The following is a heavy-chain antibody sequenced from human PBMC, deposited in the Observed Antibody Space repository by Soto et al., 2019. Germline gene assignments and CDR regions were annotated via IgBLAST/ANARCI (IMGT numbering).Heavy chain of an antibody. CDR1: GYTCTGYY. D-gene: IGHD2-2*01. Sequence: QVQLVQSGAEVKKPGASVKVSCKASGYTCTGYYMHWVRQAPGQGLAWMGWINPNSGGTNYAQKFEGCVTMTRDTSISTAYMELSRLRSDDTAVYYCARDLGQLLWPGAFDIWGQGTMVTVSS. V-gene: IGHV1-2*04. CDR3: ARDLGQLLWPGAFDI. CDR2: INPNSGGT. J-gene: IGHJ3*02.